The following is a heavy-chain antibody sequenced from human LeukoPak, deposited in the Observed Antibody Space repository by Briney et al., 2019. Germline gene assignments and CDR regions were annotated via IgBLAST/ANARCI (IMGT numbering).Heavy chain of an antibody. Sequence: SETLSLTCIVSGDSINRNSNYWGWLRQPPGRELEWIGSIYYSGSTYYSPSLKSRVTISADASKNRFSLRLSSVTATDTAVYYCARHGFYYASGPLFDYWGQGILVTVSS. CDR3: ARHGFYYASGPLFDY. V-gene: IGHV4-39*01. CDR2: IYYSGST. D-gene: IGHD3-10*01. J-gene: IGHJ4*02. CDR1: GDSINRNSNY.